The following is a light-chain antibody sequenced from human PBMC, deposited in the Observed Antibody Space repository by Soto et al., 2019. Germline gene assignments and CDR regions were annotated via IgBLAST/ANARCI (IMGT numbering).Light chain of an antibody. V-gene: IGKV3-15*01. CDR2: GAS. J-gene: IGKJ1*01. CDR3: LQYNDWPRT. Sequence: EILMTQAPATLSVSPGERATLSCRASQSVNANLAWYQQKSGRAPRLLIFGASTRATDIPGRFSGSGSETEFTLTISSLQPEDFEVYYCLQYNDWPRTFGQGTKVDIK. CDR1: QSVNAN.